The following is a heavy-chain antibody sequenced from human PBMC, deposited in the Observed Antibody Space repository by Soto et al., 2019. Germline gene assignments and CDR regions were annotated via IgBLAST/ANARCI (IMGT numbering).Heavy chain of an antibody. V-gene: IGHV4-31*03. CDR2: IYYSGST. Sequence: QVQLQESGPGLVKPSQTLSLTCTVSGGSISSGGYYWSWIRQHPGKGLEWIGYIYYSGSTYYNPSLKSRVTISVDTSKNQSSLKLSAVTAAVTAVYYCARDLQYSRLFYGMDVWGQGTTVTVSS. J-gene: IGHJ6*02. CDR1: GGSISSGGYY. D-gene: IGHD5-12*01. CDR3: ARDLQYSRLFYGMDV.